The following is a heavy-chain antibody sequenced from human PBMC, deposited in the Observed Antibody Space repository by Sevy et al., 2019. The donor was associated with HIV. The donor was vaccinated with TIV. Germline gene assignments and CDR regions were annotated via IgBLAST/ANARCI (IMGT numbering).Heavy chain of an antibody. CDR2: ISSESGYI. V-gene: IGHV3-21*01. Sequence: GGSLRLSCAASGFTFNTHAMNWVRQAPGKGLEWVSFISSESGYIYYADSVKGRFSISRDNAKNSLYLQMNSLRAEDTAVYYCARDGKVPVPGLYYFDYWGHGTLVTVSS. J-gene: IGHJ4*01. D-gene: IGHD6-19*01. CDR1: GFTFNTHA. CDR3: ARDGKVPVPGLYYFDY.